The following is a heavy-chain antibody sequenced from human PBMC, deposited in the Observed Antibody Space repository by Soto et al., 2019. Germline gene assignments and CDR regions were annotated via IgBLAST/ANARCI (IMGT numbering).Heavy chain of an antibody. CDR3: AKVYNWNPADGMDV. V-gene: IGHV3-23*01. CDR2: ISGSGGSP. D-gene: IGHD1-20*01. Sequence: GGSLRLSCAASGFTFSSYAMSWVRQAPGKGLEWVSAISGSGGSPYYSDSVKGRFTISRYNSKNTLYLQMNSLRAEDTAVYYCAKVYNWNPADGMDVLGQGTTVTVSS. J-gene: IGHJ6*02. CDR1: GFTFSSYA.